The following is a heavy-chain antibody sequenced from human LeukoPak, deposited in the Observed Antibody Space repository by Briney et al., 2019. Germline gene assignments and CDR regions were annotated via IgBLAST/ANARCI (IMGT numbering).Heavy chain of an antibody. V-gene: IGHV3-33*01. CDR1: GFTFSSYG. J-gene: IGHJ4*02. CDR2: IWYDGSNK. D-gene: IGHD2-2*01. Sequence: GGSLRLSCAASGFTFSSYGMHWVRQAPGKGLEWVAVIWYDGSNKYYADSVKGRFTISRDNSKNTLYLQMNSLRAEDTAVYYCARRVVVPAAPYYFDYWGQGTLVTVSS. CDR3: ARRVVVPAAPYYFDY.